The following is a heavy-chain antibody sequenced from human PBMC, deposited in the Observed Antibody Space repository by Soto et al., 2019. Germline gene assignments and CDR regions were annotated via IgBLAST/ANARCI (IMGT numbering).Heavy chain of an antibody. CDR3: ARGVATIGP. CDR2: IYYSGST. J-gene: IGHJ5*02. D-gene: IGHD5-12*01. CDR1: GASISSYS. V-gene: IGHV4-59*01. Sequence: QVQLQESGPRLVKPSETLSLTCTVSGASISSYSWSWIRQPPGKGLEWIAYIYYSGSTTSNPSLKSRVTISVDTPKNQFSLKLTSVTAEDTDVYYCARGVATIGPWGQGTIVTVSS.